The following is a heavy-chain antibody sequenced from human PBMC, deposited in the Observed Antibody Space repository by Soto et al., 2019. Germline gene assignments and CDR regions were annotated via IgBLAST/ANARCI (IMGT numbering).Heavy chain of an antibody. J-gene: IGHJ4*02. CDR2: ISYDGNKK. Sequence: PWGSLRLSCAASGFTFSSYSFHWVRQAPGKGLEWVAVISYDGNKKYYEDSVKGRFSISRDTSKNTLYLQMSSLRAEDTAVYYCARSVAVAALDSWGQGTLVTVSS. D-gene: IGHD6-19*01. CDR1: GFTFSSYS. CDR3: ARSVAVAALDS. V-gene: IGHV3-30*04.